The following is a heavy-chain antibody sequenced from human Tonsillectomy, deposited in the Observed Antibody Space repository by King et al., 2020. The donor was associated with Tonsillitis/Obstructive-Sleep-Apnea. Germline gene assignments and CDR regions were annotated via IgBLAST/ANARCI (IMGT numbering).Heavy chain of an antibody. CDR1: GASISSSSYY. V-gene: IGHV4-39*01. Sequence: QLQESGPGLVKPSETLSLTCTVSGASISSSSYYWGWIRQPPGKGLEWIESIYYSGSTYYNPSLKSRVTISVDTSKNQFSLKLNSVTAADTAVYYCARLIHGRMEYAFDIWGQGTMVTVSS. D-gene: IGHD1-1*01. J-gene: IGHJ3*02. CDR3: ARLIHGRMEYAFDI. CDR2: IYYSGST.